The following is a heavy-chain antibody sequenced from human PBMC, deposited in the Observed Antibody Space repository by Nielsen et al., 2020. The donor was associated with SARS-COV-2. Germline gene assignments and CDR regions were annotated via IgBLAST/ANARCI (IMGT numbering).Heavy chain of an antibody. CDR1: GYSFTSYW. CDR2: IYPGDSDT. J-gene: IGHJ4*02. D-gene: IGHD5-24*01. V-gene: IGHV5-51*01. CDR3: ARHHTSGDGYNTYYFDY. Sequence: GEFLKISCKGSGYSFTSYWIGWVRQMPGKGLEWMGIIYPGDSDTRYSPSFQGQVTISADKSISTAYLQWSSLKASDTAMYYCARHHTSGDGYNTYYFDYWGQGTLVTVSS.